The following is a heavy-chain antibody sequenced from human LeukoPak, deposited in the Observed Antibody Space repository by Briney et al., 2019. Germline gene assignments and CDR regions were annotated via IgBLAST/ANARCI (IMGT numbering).Heavy chain of an antibody. D-gene: IGHD3-16*01. Sequence: ASVKVSCKASGYTFTSHDINWVRQATGQGLEWMGWVNPKSGNTVYAQKFQGRVIFTRNTSISTAYMELSSLRSEDTAVYYRARGMIYYYYMDVWGKGTTVTVSS. CDR2: VNPKSGNT. CDR3: ARGMIYYYYMDV. V-gene: IGHV1-8*03. J-gene: IGHJ6*03. CDR1: GYTFTSHD.